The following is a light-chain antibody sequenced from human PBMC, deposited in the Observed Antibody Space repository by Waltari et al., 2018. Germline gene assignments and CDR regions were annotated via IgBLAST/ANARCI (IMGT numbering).Light chain of an antibody. CDR3: CSYAGDSTLI. J-gene: IGLJ2*01. V-gene: IGLV2-23*02. CDR2: DVN. Sequence: QSALTQPASVSGSPGQSITISCTGTSSNVGGYTLVSWYQQHPGKAPQLIIYDVNKRPSGIPHRFSGSKSGNTASLTISGLQADDESDYYCCSYAGDSTLIFGGGTKLTVL. CDR1: SSNVGGYTL.